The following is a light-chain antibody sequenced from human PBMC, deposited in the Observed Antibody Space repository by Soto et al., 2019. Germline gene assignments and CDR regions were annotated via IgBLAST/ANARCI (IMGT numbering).Light chain of an antibody. CDR3: QQSKTAPLT. CDR1: QGIRDY. Sequence: DIQMTQSPSSLAASVGDRVTITCRASQGIRDYLVWYQQKPGQPPKPLIYSASTFDSGVPSRFSGSASGTHFTLTISSLQPEDVATYYCQQSKTAPLTFGGGTRVEL. V-gene: IGKV1-27*01. J-gene: IGKJ4*01. CDR2: SAS.